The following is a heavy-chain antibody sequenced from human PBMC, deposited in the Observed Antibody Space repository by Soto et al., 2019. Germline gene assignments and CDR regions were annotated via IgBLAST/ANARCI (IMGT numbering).Heavy chain of an antibody. J-gene: IGHJ4*02. Sequence: SETLSLTCAVYGGSFSGYYWSWIRQPPGKGLEWLGEINHSGITDYNPSLKSRITISIDTSKKQFSLKLNSVTAADTAVYYCAIGPRMWLAGGGYWGQGTQVTVS. CDR3: AIGPRMWLAGGGY. V-gene: IGHV4-34*01. CDR1: GGSFSGYY. D-gene: IGHD6-19*01. CDR2: INHSGIT.